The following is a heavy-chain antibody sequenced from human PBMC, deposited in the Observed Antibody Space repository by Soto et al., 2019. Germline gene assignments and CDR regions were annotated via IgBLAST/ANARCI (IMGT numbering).Heavy chain of an antibody. J-gene: IGHJ4*02. Sequence: SETLSLTCAVYGGSFSGYYWSWIRQPPGKGLEWLGEINHSGITDYNPSLKSRITISIDTSKKQFSLKLNSVTAADTAVYYCAIGPRMWLAGGGYWGQGTQVTVS. CDR3: AIGPRMWLAGGGY. V-gene: IGHV4-34*01. CDR1: GGSFSGYY. D-gene: IGHD6-19*01. CDR2: INHSGIT.